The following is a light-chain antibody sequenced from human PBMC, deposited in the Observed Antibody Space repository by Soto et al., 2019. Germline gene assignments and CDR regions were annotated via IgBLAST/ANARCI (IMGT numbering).Light chain of an antibody. Sequence: EIVMTQSPATLSVSPGERATLSCRASQSVGSNLAWYQQTPGQAPRLLIYDASTRATGIPARFSGSGSGTEFTLTISRLQCEDSAIYYCQQHNNWPLTFGQGTTVEIK. CDR2: DAS. V-gene: IGKV3-15*01. CDR3: QQHNNWPLT. CDR1: QSVGSN. J-gene: IGKJ1*01.